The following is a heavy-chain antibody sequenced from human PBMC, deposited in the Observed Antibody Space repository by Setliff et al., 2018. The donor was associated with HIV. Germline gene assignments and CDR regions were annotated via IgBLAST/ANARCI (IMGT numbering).Heavy chain of an antibody. CDR1: GGSISSSSYY. CDR3: ARQESYGNGGLCYFDY. D-gene: IGHD2-8*02. Sequence: PSETLSLTCTVSGGSISSSSYYWGWIRQPPGKGLEWIGSIYYSGSTYYNPSLKSRVTISVDTSKNQFSLKLSSVTAADTAVYYCARQESYGNGGLCYFDYWGQGTLVTVSS. J-gene: IGHJ4*02. V-gene: IGHV4-39*01. CDR2: IYYSGST.